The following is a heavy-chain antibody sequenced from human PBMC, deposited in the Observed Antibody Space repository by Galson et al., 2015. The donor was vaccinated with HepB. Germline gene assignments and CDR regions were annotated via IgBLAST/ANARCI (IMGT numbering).Heavy chain of an antibody. J-gene: IGHJ4*02. CDR1: GFTFSDHY. Sequence: SLRLSCAASGFTFSDHYMDWVRQAPGKGLEWVGRIKNKAYTTEYAASVKGIFTISRDDSRNSLYLQMNSLKTEDTAVYYCARVVSDSRGWYHFGLWGQGTLVTVSS. V-gene: IGHV3-72*01. CDR3: ARVVSDSRGWYHFGL. D-gene: IGHD6-19*01. CDR2: IKNKAYTT.